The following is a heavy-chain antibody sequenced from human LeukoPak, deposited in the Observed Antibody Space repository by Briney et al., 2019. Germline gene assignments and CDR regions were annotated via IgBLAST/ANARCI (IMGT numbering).Heavy chain of an antibody. D-gene: IGHD1-26*01. CDR2: ISYDGSDK. V-gene: IGHV3-30*04. J-gene: IGHJ5*02. CDR3: AKGEERSRTPYNWFAP. CDR1: GFPFSNFA. Sequence: QSGRSLRLSCAASGFPFSNFALPWVRQAPGKGLEWVAVISYDGSDKHYADSVKGRFTISRDNSKNTLYLQMNSLRAEDTAVYYCAKGEERSRTPYNWFAPWGQGTLVTVSS.